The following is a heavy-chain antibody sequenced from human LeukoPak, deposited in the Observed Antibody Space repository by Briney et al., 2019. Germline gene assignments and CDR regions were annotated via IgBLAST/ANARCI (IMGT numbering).Heavy chain of an antibody. CDR3: ARGSYYYDSSVYGEHYHYGMDV. CDR1: GFTFSSYE. CDR2: ISSSGSTI. V-gene: IGHV3-48*03. Sequence: GGSLRLSCAASGFTFSSYEMNWVRQAPGKGLEWVSYISSSGSTIYYADSVKGRFTISRDNAKNSLYLQMNSLRSEDTAVYYCARGSYYYDSSVYGEHYHYGMDVWGQGTTVTVSS. J-gene: IGHJ6*02. D-gene: IGHD3-22*01.